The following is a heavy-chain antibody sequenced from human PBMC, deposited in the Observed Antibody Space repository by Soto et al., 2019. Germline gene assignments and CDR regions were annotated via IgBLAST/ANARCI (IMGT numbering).Heavy chain of an antibody. D-gene: IGHD3-10*01. Sequence: EVQLVESGGGLVQPGGSLRLSCAASGIPVSSNYMTWVRQAPGKGLEWVSVLHSGGDTYYANSVKGRFTISRHDSTNTRFLQMNSVTPEDTAVYYCARDGPYYYASRMDVWGQGTTVTVSS. CDR2: LHSGGDT. CDR1: GIPVSSNY. V-gene: IGHV3-53*04. J-gene: IGHJ6*02. CDR3: ARDGPYYYASRMDV.